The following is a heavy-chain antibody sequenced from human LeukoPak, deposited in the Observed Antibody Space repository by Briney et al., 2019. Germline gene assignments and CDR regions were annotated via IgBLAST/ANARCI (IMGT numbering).Heavy chain of an antibody. V-gene: IGHV3-7*05. CDR1: GFTFSSYW. J-gene: IGHJ4*02. D-gene: IGHD6-6*01. CDR3: ARGGRVFDS. Sequence: RGSLRVSCAASGFTFSSYWMTWVRQTPGRGLEWVANIKEDGSEKDYVDSTKGRFTISRDNAKNSLYLQMNSLRVEDTAEYDCARGGRVFDSWGQGTLATVSS. CDR2: IKEDGSEK.